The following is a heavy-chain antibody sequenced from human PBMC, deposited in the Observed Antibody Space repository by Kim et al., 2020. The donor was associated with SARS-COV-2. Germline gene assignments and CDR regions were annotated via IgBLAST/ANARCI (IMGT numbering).Heavy chain of an antibody. J-gene: IGHJ5*02. CDR2: IYTSGST. CDR3: ARGLKTSGWFNWFDP. D-gene: IGHD6-19*01. V-gene: IGHV4-61*02. Sequence: SETLSLTCTVSGGSISSGSYYWSWIRQPAGKGLEWIGRIYTSGSTNYNPSLKSRVTISVDTSKNQFSLKLSSVTAADTAVYYCARGLKTSGWFNWFDPWGQGTLVTVSS. CDR1: GGSISSGSYY.